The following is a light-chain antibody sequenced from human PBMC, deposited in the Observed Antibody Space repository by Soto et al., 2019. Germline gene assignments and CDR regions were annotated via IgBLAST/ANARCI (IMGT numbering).Light chain of an antibody. CDR3: QQYYSYPGGIT. CDR1: QGISSY. V-gene: IGKV1-8*01. Sequence: AIRMTQSPSSLSASTGDRVTITCRASQGISSYLAWYQQKPGKAPKLLIYAASTLQSGVPSRFSGSGSGTDFTLTISFLQSEDFATYYCQQYYSYPGGITFGPGTKVDIK. CDR2: AAS. J-gene: IGKJ3*01.